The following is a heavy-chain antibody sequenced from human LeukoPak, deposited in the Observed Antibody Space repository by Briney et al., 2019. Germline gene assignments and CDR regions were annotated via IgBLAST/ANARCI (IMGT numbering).Heavy chain of an antibody. CDR2: IYYSGST. V-gene: IGHV4-59*01. CDR1: GGSISSYY. CDR3: ARGPLGPAAGHLNFDY. J-gene: IGHJ4*02. Sequence: PSETLSLTCTVSGGSISSYYWSWIRQPPGKGLEWIGYIYYSGSTNYNPSLKSRVTISVDTSKNQFSLKLSSVTAADTAVYYCARGPLGPAAGHLNFDYWGQGTLVTVSS. D-gene: IGHD6-13*01.